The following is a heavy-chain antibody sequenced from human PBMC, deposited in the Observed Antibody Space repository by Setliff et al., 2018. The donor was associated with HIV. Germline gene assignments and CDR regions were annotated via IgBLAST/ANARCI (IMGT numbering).Heavy chain of an antibody. CDR3: ARVPYPADYYMDV. Sequence: PSETLSLTCTVSGASISSSGYYWGWIRQPPGKGLEWIGTIYYSGSTYYNPSLKSRVTISVDTSKSQFSLKLTSVSAADTAIYYCARVPYPADYYMDVWGKGTTVTVS. V-gene: IGHV4-39*07. CDR1: GASISSSGYY. D-gene: IGHD6-19*01. J-gene: IGHJ6*03. CDR2: IYYSGST.